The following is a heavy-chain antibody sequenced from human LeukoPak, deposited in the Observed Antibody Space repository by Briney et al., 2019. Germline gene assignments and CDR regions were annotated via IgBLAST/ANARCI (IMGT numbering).Heavy chain of an antibody. J-gene: IGHJ5*02. CDR3: ARDLGYYGSGSSRFDP. CDR2: IDPSDSYT. D-gene: IGHD3-10*01. V-gene: IGHV5-10-1*01. CDR1: GYSFTSYW. Sequence: GESLKISCKGSGYSFTSYWISWVRQMPGKGLEWMGRIDPSDSYTNYSPSFQGHVTISADKSIRTAYLQWSSLKASDTAMYYCARDLGYYGSGSSRFDPWGQGTLVTVSS.